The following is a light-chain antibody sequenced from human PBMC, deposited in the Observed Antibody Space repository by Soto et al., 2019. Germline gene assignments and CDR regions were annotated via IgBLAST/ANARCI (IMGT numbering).Light chain of an antibody. CDR1: QSVSSY. CDR2: DAY. CDR3: HQRSNWPYT. J-gene: IGKJ2*01. Sequence: EIVLTQSPGTLSLSPGERATLSCRASQSVSSYLAWYQQKPGQAPRLLIYDAYKRATGIPARFSGSGSGTDFTLTISSLEPEDFAVYYCHQRSNWPYTFGQGTKVDIK. V-gene: IGKV3-11*01.